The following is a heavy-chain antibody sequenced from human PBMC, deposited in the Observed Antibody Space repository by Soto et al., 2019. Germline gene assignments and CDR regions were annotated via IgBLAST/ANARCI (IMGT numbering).Heavy chain of an antibody. D-gene: IGHD2-15*01. J-gene: IGHJ4*02. CDR3: ARGYCSGDTCYHIDY. CDR2: ISGSGGNT. CDR1: GFTFSSYV. Sequence: EVQLLDSGGGSVQPGGSLRLSCAASGFTFSSYVMRWVRQAPGKGLEWVSSISGSGGNTYYIDSVKGRFTVTRDNSKNTLYLQMNSLRAEDTAVYFSARGYCSGDTCYHIDYWGQGTLVTVSS. V-gene: IGHV3-23*01.